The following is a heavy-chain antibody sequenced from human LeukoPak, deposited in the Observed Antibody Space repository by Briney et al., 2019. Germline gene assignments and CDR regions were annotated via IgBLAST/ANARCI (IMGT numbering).Heavy chain of an antibody. CDR2: ISTYNGNT. D-gene: IGHD2-15*01. CDR1: GYTFTGFY. J-gene: IGHJ1*01. V-gene: IGHV1-3*04. Sequence: ASVKVSCKASGYTFTGFYIHWVRQAPGQGLEWMGWISTYNGNTNYAQKFQGRVTITRDTSASTAYMELSSLRSEDTAVYYCARGDCSGGSCLAEYFQHWGQGTLVTVSS. CDR3: ARGDCSGGSCLAEYFQH.